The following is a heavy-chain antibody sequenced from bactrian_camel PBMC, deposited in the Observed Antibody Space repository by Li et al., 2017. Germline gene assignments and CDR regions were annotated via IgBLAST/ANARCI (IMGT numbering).Heavy chain of an antibody. CDR2: LYSVGGDT. D-gene: IGHD1*01. J-gene: IGHJ4*01. CDR1: GSMPSVNC. V-gene: IGHV3S6*01. Sequence: HVQLVESGGGSVQAGGSLRLSCVASGSMPSVNCLGWVRQAPGKEREGVAHLYSVGGDTYYADSVKGRFTISQDNNKNTLYLQMDSLKPEDTAIYCCGADRPTPSNVDARCSASPAFDYWGPGTQVTVS. CDR3: GADRPTPSNVDARCSASPAFDY.